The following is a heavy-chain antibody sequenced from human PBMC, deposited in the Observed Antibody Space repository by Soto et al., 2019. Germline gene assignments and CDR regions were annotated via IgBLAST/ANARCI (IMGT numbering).Heavy chain of an antibody. J-gene: IGHJ6*02. CDR1: GRSISGYY. CDR3: ARDLWGYCGTDCYPLDV. V-gene: IGHV4-59*01. Sequence: QVQLQESGPGLVKPSETLSLTCTVSGRSISGYYWSWIRQPPGKGLEWIGYMYNTGSTVYNPSFKRRVPISVDTSKNQFSLKLNSVTAADRAVYYCARDLWGYCGTDCYPLDVWGQGTTVTVSS. D-gene: IGHD2-21*02. CDR2: MYNTGST.